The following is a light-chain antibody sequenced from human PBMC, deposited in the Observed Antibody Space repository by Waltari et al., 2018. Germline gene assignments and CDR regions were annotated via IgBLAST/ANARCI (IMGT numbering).Light chain of an antibody. CDR2: AAS. Sequence: DSQMTQSPSSLSASVGHRVTITCRASQSISSYLNWYQQKPGKAPKLLNYAASSLQSGVPSRFSGSGSGTDFTLTISSLQPEDFATYYCQQSYSTPLYTFGQGTKLEIK. V-gene: IGKV1-39*01. CDR3: QQSYSTPLYT. CDR1: QSISSY. J-gene: IGKJ2*01.